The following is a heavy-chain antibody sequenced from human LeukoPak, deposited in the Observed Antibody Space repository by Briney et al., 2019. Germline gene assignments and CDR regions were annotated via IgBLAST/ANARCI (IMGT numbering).Heavy chain of an antibody. Sequence: TTGGSLRLSCAASGFTFSSYAMSWVRQAPGKGLEWVSSISSSSSYIYYADSVKGRFTISRDNAKNSLYLQMNSLRAEDTAVYYCARVAGSGYSFDYWGQGTLVTVSS. CDR2: ISSSSSYI. CDR3: ARVAGSGYSFDY. V-gene: IGHV3-21*01. CDR1: GFTFSSYA. D-gene: IGHD3-22*01. J-gene: IGHJ4*02.